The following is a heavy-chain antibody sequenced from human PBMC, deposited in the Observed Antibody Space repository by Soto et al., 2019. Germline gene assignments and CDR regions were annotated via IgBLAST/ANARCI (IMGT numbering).Heavy chain of an antibody. Sequence: GASVKVSCKASGGTFSSYTISWVRQAPGQGLEWMGRIIPILGIANYAQKFQGRVTITADKSTSTAYMELSSLRSEDTAVYYCASWRWFGDLLPHSFFDYWGQGTLVTVSS. D-gene: IGHD3-10*01. CDR1: GGTFSSYT. J-gene: IGHJ4*02. CDR2: IIPILGIA. V-gene: IGHV1-69*02. CDR3: ASWRWFGDLLPHSFFDY.